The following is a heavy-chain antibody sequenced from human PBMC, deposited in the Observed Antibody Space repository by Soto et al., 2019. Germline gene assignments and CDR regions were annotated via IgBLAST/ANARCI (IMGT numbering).Heavy chain of an antibody. Sequence: GGPLRLSFGVPGFTLSSYAMSWVRQATGKGLEWVSATSGSGGSTYYADSVKGRFTISRYNSKNTLYLQMNSLRAEDTAVYYCAKCSGSLSAAAVFDYWGQGFLVTVSS. D-gene: IGHD6-13*01. CDR2: TSGSGGST. CDR1: GFTLSSYA. J-gene: IGHJ4*02. V-gene: IGHV3-23*01. CDR3: AKCSGSLSAAAVFDY.